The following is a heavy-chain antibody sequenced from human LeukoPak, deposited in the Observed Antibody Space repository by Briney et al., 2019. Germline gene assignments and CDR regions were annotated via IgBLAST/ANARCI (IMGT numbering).Heavy chain of an antibody. CDR3: ARDLNRNWFDP. J-gene: IGHJ5*02. CDR2: ISASGGST. V-gene: IGHV3-23*01. Sequence: GGSLRLSCVDSGFTFSSYDMSWVRQIPGKGLEWVSAISASGGSTYYADSVKGRFTISRDNSKSTLYLQMNSLRAEDTAIFYCARDLNRNWFDPWSQGTLVTVSS. D-gene: IGHD1-14*01. CDR1: GFTFSSYD.